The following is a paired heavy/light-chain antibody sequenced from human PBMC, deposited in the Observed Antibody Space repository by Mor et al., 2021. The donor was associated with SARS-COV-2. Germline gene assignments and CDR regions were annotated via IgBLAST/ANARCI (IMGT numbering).Heavy chain of an antibody. CDR3: ARGEDDPLMDV. Sequence: QVKLLQSGAELRRPGASVKISCKSSGYTFMSHHIHWLRQAPGQGLEWMGIIDPTGSHTKYSQDFHGRVIMTRDTSTSTAYMELSGLRAEDTAVYFCARGEDDPLMDVWGQGTLVTVSS. D-gene: IGHD1-1*01. CDR2: IDPTGSHT. J-gene: IGHJ6*02. CDR1: GYTFMSHH. V-gene: IGHV1-46*01.
Light chain of an antibody. V-gene: IGLV3-10*01. CDR1: ELPTRY. Sequence: SYELTQPPSVSVSPGQTARITCSGDELPTRYAYWYQQKSGQAPILVIYEDNKRHSGIPERFSASNSGAVATLTITGAQVEDESAFYCFSSDSSGNVLFGGGTKLTVL. J-gene: IGLJ2*01. CDR3: FSSDSSGNVL. CDR2: EDN.